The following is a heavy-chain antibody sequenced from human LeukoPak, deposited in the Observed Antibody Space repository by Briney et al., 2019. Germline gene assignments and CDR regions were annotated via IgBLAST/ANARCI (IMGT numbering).Heavy chain of an antibody. CDR1: GGSISSSSYY. V-gene: IGHV4-39*07. CDR3: ARDATGYCSSTSCPEAFDI. CDR2: IYYSGST. J-gene: IGHJ3*02. Sequence: SETLSLTCTVSGGSISSSSYYWGWIRQPPGKGLEWIGSIYYSGSTYYNPSLKSRVTISVDTSKNQFSLKLSSVTAADTAVYYCARDATGYCSSTSCPEAFDIWGQGTMVTVSS. D-gene: IGHD2-2*03.